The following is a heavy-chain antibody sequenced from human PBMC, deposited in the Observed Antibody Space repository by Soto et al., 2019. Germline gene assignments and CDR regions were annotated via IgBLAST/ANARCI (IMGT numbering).Heavy chain of an antibody. V-gene: IGHV3-23*01. CDR3: ATMRLYQLPSHPDY. J-gene: IGHJ4*02. CDR1: GFTFSSYA. D-gene: IGHD2-2*01. CDR2: ISGSGGST. Sequence: PGGSLRLSCAASGFTFSSYAMSWVRQAPGKGLEWVSAISGSGGSTYYADSVKGRFTISRDNSKNTLYLQMNSLRAEDTAVYYCATMRLYQLPSHPDYWGQGTLVTVSS.